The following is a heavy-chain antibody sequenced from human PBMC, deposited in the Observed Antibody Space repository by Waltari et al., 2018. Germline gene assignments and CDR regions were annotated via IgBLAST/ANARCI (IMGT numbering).Heavy chain of an antibody. Sequence: QLQLQESGPGLVKPSETLSLTCTVSGGSISSSSYYWGWIRQPPGKGLEWIGSIYYSGSTYYNPSLKVRVTISVDTSKNQFSLKLSSVTAADTAVYYCARTYYDFWSGYYSGWFDPWGQGTLVTVSS. J-gene: IGHJ5*02. CDR1: GGSISSSSYY. D-gene: IGHD3-3*01. CDR2: IYYSGST. V-gene: IGHV4-39*07. CDR3: ARTYYDFWSGYYSGWFDP.